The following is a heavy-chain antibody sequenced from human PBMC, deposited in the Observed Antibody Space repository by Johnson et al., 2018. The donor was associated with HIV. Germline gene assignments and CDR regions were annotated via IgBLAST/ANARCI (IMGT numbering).Heavy chain of an antibody. J-gene: IGHJ3*02. V-gene: IGHV3-30*04. Sequence: QVQLVESGGGVVQPGRSLRLSCAASGFTFSIYAMHWVRQAPGKGLEWVAVISYDGSVKYYADAVKGRFTISRDNSKNTLYLQMNSLKTEDTAVYYCAREPEGWAFDIWGQGTMVTVSS. D-gene: IGHD2-15*01. CDR2: ISYDGSVK. CDR1: GFTFSIYA. CDR3: AREPEGWAFDI.